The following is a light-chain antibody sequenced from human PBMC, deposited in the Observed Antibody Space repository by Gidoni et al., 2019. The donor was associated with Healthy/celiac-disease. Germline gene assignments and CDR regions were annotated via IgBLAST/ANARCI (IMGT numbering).Light chain of an antibody. CDR3: QQYGSSPMYT. J-gene: IGKJ2*01. Sequence: EMASTQSSGTLSLAPGERATLSCRASQSVSSSYLAWYQQKPGQAPRLLIYGASSRATGIPDRFSGSGSGTDFTLTISRLEPGGFAVYYCQQYGSSPMYTFGQGTKLEIK. CDR2: GAS. V-gene: IGKV3-20*01. CDR1: QSVSSSY.